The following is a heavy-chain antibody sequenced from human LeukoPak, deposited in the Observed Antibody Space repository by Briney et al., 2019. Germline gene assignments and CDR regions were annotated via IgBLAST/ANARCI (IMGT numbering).Heavy chain of an antibody. Sequence: GGSLRLSCAASGFTFDDYGIHWVRQAPGKGLEWVSGIDWNSGAIGYADSVKGRFTISRDDAKNSLYLQMNSLRAEDTALYYCVKDRAANLYGSGAFEYWGQGTLVTVSS. CDR2: IDWNSGAI. V-gene: IGHV3-9*01. D-gene: IGHD3-10*01. J-gene: IGHJ4*02. CDR3: VKDRAANLYGSGAFEY. CDR1: GFTFDDYG.